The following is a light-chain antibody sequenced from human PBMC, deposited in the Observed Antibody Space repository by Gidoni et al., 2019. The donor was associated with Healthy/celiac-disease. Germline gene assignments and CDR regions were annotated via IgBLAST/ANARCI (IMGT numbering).Light chain of an antibody. CDR3: QHSGT. J-gene: IGKJ1*01. CDR1: QSVSSN. Sequence: EIVMTQSPATLSVSPGERATLSCRASQSVSSNLAWYQQKPGQAPRLLIYGASTRATGIPARFSGSGSGTEFTLTISSLQSEDFAVYYCQHSGTFGXGTKVEIK. CDR2: GAS. V-gene: IGKV3-15*01.